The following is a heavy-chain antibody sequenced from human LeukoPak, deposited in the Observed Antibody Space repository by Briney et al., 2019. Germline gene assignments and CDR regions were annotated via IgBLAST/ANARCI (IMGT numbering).Heavy chain of an antibody. CDR1: GGTFSSYA. D-gene: IGHD2-15*01. CDR2: IIPILGIA. J-gene: IGHJ6*02. CDR3: ARGRIVVVSYYSMDV. V-gene: IGHV1-69*04. Sequence: SVKVSCKASGGTFSSYAISWVRQAPGQGLEWMGRIIPILGIANYAQKFQGRVTITADKSTSTAYMELSSLRSEDTAVYYCARGRIVVVSYYSMDVWGQGTTVTVSS.